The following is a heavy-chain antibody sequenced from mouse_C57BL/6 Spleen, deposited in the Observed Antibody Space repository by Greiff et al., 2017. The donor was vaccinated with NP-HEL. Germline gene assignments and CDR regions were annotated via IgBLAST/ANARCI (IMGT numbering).Heavy chain of an antibody. CDR3: ARGNLVWNY. CDR2: ISDGGSYT. V-gene: IGHV5-4*01. J-gene: IGHJ2*01. CDR1: GFTFSSYA. Sequence: EVQGVESGGGLVKPGGSLKLSCAASGFTFSSYAMSWVRQTPEKRLEWVATISDGGSYTYYPDNVKGRFTISRDNAKNNLYLQMSHLKSEDTAMYYCARGNLVWNYWGQGTTLTVSS.